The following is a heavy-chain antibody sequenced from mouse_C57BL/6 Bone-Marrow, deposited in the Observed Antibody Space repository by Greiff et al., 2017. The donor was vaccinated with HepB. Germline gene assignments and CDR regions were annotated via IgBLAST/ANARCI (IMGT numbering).Heavy chain of an antibody. CDR3: AADGSSYDY. J-gene: IGHJ2*01. D-gene: IGHD1-1*01. CDR2: INPNNGGT. Sequence: VQLQQSGPELVKPGASVKISCKASGYTFTDYYMNWVKQSHGKSLEWIGDINPNNGGTSYNQKFKGKATLTVDKSSSTAYMELRSLTSEDSAVYYCAADGSSYDYWGQGTTLTVSS. V-gene: IGHV1-26*01. CDR1: GYTFTDYY.